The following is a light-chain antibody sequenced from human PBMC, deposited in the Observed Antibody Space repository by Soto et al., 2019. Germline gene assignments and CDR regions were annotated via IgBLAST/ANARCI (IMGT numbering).Light chain of an antibody. Sequence: DIQMTQSPSTLSACVGDRVTITCRASQSISSWLAWYQQKPGKAPKLLIYDASSLESGVPARFSGSGSGTEFTLTISSLQPDDFATYYCQQYNSYSGTFDQGTKVEIK. CDR2: DAS. V-gene: IGKV1-5*01. CDR3: QQYNSYSGT. J-gene: IGKJ1*01. CDR1: QSISSW.